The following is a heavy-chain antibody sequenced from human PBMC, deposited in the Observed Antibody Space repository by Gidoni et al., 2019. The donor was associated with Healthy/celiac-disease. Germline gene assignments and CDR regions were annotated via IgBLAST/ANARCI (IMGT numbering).Heavy chain of an antibody. V-gene: IGHV4-59*01. J-gene: IGHJ6*03. CDR3: ARVHGFGELSFSNYYYMDV. Sequence: QVQLQESGPGLVKPSETLSLTCTVSGGSISSYYWSWIRQPPGKGLEWIGYIYYSGSTNYNPSLKSRVTISVDTSKNQFSLKLSSVTAADTAVYYCARVHGFGELSFSNYYYMDVRGKGTTVTVSS. D-gene: IGHD3-10*01. CDR2: IYYSGST. CDR1: GGSISSYY.